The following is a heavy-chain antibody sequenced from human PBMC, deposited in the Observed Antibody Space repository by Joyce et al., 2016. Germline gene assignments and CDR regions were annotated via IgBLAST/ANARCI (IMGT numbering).Heavy chain of an antibody. V-gene: IGHV3-73*02. CDR3: TRPLTAYNWLDP. CDR2: IRSKANNYAT. CDR1: GFMFSGSD. J-gene: IGHJ5*02. Sequence: EVQLVESGGGLVQPGGSLKLSCAASGFMFSGSDMHWVRKASGKGLEWVGRIRSKANNYATTYAASVKGRFTISRDDSKNLTYLQMSSLKSEDTAVYYCTRPLTAYNWLDPWGQGTLVTVSS. D-gene: IGHD7-27*01.